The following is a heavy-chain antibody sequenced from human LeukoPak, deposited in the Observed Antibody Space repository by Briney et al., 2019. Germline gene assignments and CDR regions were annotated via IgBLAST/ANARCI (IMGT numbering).Heavy chain of an antibody. D-gene: IGHD3-10*01. CDR2: IYHSGST. V-gene: IGHV4-38-2*02. CDR1: GYSISSGYY. J-gene: IGHJ4*02. CDR3: ASRGTLVRGVTSDDS. Sequence: PSETLSLTCSVSGYSISSGYYWGWIRQPPGKGLEWIGSIYHSGSTFYNPSLKSRVTISVDTSKSQISLRLSSVTAADTAVYYCASRGTLVRGVTSDDSWGQGTLVTVSS.